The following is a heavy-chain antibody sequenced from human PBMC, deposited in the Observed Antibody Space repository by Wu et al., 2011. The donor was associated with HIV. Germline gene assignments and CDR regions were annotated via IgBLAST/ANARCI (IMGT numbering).Heavy chain of an antibody. V-gene: IGHV1-18*01. Sequence: QVQLVQSGAEVKKPGASVKVSCKASGYTFTSYGISWVRQAPGQGLEWMGWISAYNGNTNYAQKLQGRVTMTTDTSTSAAYMELRSLKSDDTAVYYCARPYCSGGTCYFEYFQHWGQGTLVHRLL. J-gene: IGHJ1*01. CDR1: GYTFTSYG. CDR3: ARPYCSGGTCYFEYFQH. D-gene: IGHD2-15*01. CDR2: ISAYNGNT.